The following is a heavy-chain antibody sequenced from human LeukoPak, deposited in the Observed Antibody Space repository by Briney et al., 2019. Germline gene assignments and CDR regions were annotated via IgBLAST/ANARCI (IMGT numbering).Heavy chain of an antibody. CDR3: ARSYGDYSHFDY. CDR2: ISAYNGNS. J-gene: IGHJ4*02. D-gene: IGHD4-17*01. CDR1: GYTFTSYG. Sequence: GASVKVSCKASGYTFTSYGISWVRQAPGQGLEWMRWISAYNGNSNYAQKLQGRVTITRDTSASTAYMELSSLRSEDTAMYYCARSYGDYSHFDYWGQGTLVTVSS. V-gene: IGHV1-18*01.